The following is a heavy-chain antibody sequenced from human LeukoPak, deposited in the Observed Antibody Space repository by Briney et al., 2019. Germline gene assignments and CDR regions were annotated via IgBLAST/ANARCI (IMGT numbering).Heavy chain of an antibody. V-gene: IGHV3-7*01. J-gene: IGHJ4*02. CDR1: GFTFSNYY. CDR3: ARDKVSY. CDR2: INKDGSEK. Sequence: PGGSLRLSCAASGFTFSNYYMSWVHQAPGKGLEWVAHINKDGSEKYYVDSVKGRFTISRDNAKNSLYVRMTSLRVEDTAVYYCARDKVSYWGRGPLVTVSS.